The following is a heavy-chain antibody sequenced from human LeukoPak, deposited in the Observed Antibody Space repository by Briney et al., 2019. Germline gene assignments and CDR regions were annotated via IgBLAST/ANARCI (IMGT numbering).Heavy chain of an antibody. V-gene: IGHV4-59*12. CDR1: GGSISSYY. D-gene: IGHD3-10*01. Sequence: PSETLSLTCTVSGGSISSYYWSWIRQPPGKGLEWIGYIYYSGSTNYNPSLKSRVTISVDTSKNQFSLKLSSVTAADTAVYYCARGSPLWFGELIDYWGQGTLVTVSS. CDR2: IYYSGST. J-gene: IGHJ4*02. CDR3: ARGSPLWFGELIDY.